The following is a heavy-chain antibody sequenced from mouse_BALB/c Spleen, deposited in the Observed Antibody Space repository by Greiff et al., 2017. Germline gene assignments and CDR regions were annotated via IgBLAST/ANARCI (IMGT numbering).Heavy chain of an antibody. J-gene: IGHJ2*01. CDR3: TIGYYFY. D-gene: IGHD2-3*01. CDR2: IYPGSGST. V-gene: IGHV1S22*01. CDR1: GYTFTSYW. Sequence: LQHPGSELVRPGASVKLSCKASGYTFTSYWMHWVKQRPGQGLAWIGNIYPGSGSTNYDEKFKSKATLTVDTSSSTAYMQLSSLTSEDSAVYYCTIGYYFYGGQGTTLTVTS.